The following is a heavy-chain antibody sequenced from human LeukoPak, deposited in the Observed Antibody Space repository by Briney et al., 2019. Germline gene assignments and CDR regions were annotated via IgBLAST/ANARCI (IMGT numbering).Heavy chain of an antibody. CDR2: ISYDGSNK. J-gene: IGHJ2*01. Sequence: GGSLRLSCAASGFTFSSYAMHWVRQAPGKGLEWVAVISYDGSNKYYADSVKGRFTISRDNAKNSLYLQMSSLRAEDTAVYYCARDLVPYWYFDLWGRGSLVTVSS. CDR1: GFTFSSYA. CDR3: ARDLVPYWYFDL. D-gene: IGHD6-13*01. V-gene: IGHV3-30-3*01.